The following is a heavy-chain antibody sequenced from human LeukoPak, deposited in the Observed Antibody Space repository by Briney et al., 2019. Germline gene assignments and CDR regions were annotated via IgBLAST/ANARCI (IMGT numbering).Heavy chain of an antibody. J-gene: IGHJ6*03. CDR1: GFSFSDYA. CDR3: AKDPHFYYYYYMDA. Sequence: GGSLGLSCAASGFSFSDYAMSWVRQAPGKGLEWVSAIRGSGGDTYFADSVKGRFTISRDNSKRTVFLQMVSLRAEDTAVYYCAKDPHFYYYYYMDAWGNGTTVTVSS. V-gene: IGHV3-23*01. CDR2: IRGSGGDT.